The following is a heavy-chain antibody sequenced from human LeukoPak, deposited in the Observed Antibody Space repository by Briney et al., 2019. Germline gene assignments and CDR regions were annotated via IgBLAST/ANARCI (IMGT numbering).Heavy chain of an antibody. J-gene: IGHJ4*02. CDR1: GYTFTSYG. CDR2: ISTYNDNT. CDR3: ARDGVGATTVDY. D-gene: IGHD1-26*01. Sequence: ASVKVSCKASGYTFTSYGISWVRQAPGQGLEWMGWISTYNDNTDYAQKLQGRVTMTTDTSTSTAYMELRSLRSDDTAVYYCARDGVGATTVDYWGQGTLVTVSS. V-gene: IGHV1-18*01.